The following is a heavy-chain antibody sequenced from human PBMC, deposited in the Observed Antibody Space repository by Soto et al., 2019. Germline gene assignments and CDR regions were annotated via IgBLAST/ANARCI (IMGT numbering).Heavy chain of an antibody. V-gene: IGHV3-33*08. CDR1: GFIFSSYA. Sequence: TGGSLRLSCAASGFIFSSYAMSWVRQAPGKGLEWVAVIWYDGSNKYYADSVKGRFTISRDNSKNTLYLQMNSLTAEDTAVYYCARDKLSGLFDYWGQGTLVTVSS. D-gene: IGHD3-3*01. CDR3: ARDKLSGLFDY. J-gene: IGHJ4*02. CDR2: IWYDGSNK.